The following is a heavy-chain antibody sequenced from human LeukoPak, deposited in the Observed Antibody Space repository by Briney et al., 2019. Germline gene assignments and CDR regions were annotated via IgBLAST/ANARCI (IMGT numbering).Heavy chain of an antibody. V-gene: IGHV4-30-2*01. CDR3: ARFYQGGYFDH. Sequence: SETLSLTCAVSGGSISSGGYSWSWIRQPPGKGLEWIGYIYHSGSTYYNPSLKSRVTISVDRSKNQFSLKLSSVTAADTAVYYCARFYQGGYFDHWGQGTLVTVSS. J-gene: IGHJ4*02. D-gene: IGHD2/OR15-2a*01. CDR2: IYHSGST. CDR1: GGSISSGGYS.